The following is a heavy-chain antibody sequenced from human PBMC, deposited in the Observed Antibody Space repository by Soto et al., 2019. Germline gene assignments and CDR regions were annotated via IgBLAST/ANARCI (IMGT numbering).Heavy chain of an antibody. J-gene: IGHJ4*02. CDR3: AHRRRDMLKGQYYFDY. V-gene: IGHV2-5*02. CDR2: ISWDGEK. CDR1: GFSLNTRGVG. Sequence: QITLKESGPTLVKPTQTLTLTCTFSGFSLNTRGVGVGWIRQPPGKALEWLALISWDGEKRYSPSLKSRLTINKDTSEHQVVLTKNNMDHVDKATYYCAHRRRDMLKGQYYFDYWGQGTLVTDSS. D-gene: IGHD3-9*01.